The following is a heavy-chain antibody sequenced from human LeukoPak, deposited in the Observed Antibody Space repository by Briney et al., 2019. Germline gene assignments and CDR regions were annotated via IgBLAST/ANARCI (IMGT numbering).Heavy chain of an antibody. J-gene: IGHJ5*02. V-gene: IGHV4-34*01. CDR2: INHSGST. CDR1: GGSFSGYY. D-gene: IGHD3-3*01. CDR3: ARGVTTENWFDP. Sequence: SETLSLTCAVSGGSFSGYYWTWIRQPPGKGLEWIGEINHSGSTNYNPFLKSRVTISVDTSKNQFSLKLSSVTAADTAVYYCARGVTTENWFDPWGQGTLVTVSS.